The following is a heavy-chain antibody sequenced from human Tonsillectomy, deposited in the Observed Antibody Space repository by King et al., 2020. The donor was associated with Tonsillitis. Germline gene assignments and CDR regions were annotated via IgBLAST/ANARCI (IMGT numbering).Heavy chain of an antibody. CDR3: ASSTAGYSSSWYRGDY. CDR2: IRSGGATT. J-gene: IGHJ4*02. V-gene: IGHV3-48*03. CDR1: GFTFSSYE. Sequence: VQLVESGGGLVQPGGSLRLSCAASGFTFSSYEMNWVRQAPGKGLEWVSYIRSGGATTYYAGSVKGRFTISRDNAKNSLYLQMNSLRAEDTALYYCASSTAGYSSSWYRGDYWGQGTLVTVSS. D-gene: IGHD6-13*01.